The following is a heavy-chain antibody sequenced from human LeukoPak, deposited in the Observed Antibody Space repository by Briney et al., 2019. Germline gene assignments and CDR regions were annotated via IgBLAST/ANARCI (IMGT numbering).Heavy chain of an antibody. V-gene: IGHV3-23*01. CDR3: AIGTTVTTGSFDY. CDR1: GFTFSSYA. D-gene: IGHD4-17*01. J-gene: IGHJ4*02. Sequence: PGGSLRLSCAASGFTFSSYAMSWVRHAPGKGLEWVSAISGSGGSTYYADSVKGRFTISRDNSKNTLYLQMNSLRAEDTAVYYCAIGTTVTTGSFDYWGQGTLVTVSS. CDR2: ISGSGGST.